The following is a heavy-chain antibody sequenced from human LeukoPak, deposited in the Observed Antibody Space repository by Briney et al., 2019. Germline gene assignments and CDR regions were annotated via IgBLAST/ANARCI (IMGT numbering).Heavy chain of an antibody. D-gene: IGHD3-22*01. CDR2: INSSSSYI. J-gene: IGHJ4*02. CDR3: SRDLRPYCYDSSGYSPSCGY. CDR1: GFTLSSYS. V-gene: IGHV3-21*01. Sequence: PGGSLRLSCAASGFTLSSYSMNWVRQAPGKGLEWVSSINSSSSYIYYTDSVKGRFTISRDNAKNSLYLQMNSLRAEDTAVYYCSRDLRPYCYDSSGYSPSCGYWGQGTLVTVSS.